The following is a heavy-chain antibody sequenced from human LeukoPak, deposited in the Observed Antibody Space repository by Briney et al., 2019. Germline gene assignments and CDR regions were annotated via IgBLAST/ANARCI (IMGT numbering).Heavy chain of an antibody. CDR2: ISSGSSTI. CDR3: ARGDPPDY. Sequence: GGSLNLSGEPPEFPSVGYIMTWVAQAPGKGLEWVSYISSGSSTIYYADSVKGRFTISRDNAKNSLYLQMNSLRDEDTAVYYCARGDPPDYWGQGTLVTVSS. J-gene: IGHJ4*02. CDR1: EFPSVGYI. V-gene: IGHV3-48*02.